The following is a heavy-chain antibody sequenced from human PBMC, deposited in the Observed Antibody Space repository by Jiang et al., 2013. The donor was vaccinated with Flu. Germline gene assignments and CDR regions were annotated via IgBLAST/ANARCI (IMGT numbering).Heavy chain of an antibody. CDR2: FNPKNGGT. Sequence: SGAEVKKPGASVKVACKPSGYTFTGYYIHWVRQAPGRGLEWMGWFNPKNGGTNYVQKLRGRVTMTSDTSINTAYMELSGLTSDDTAMYYCVRGGVFFVVMTPMGDAFDIWGQGTLVTVSS. D-gene: IGHD2-21*02. CDR3: VRGGVFFVVMTPMGDAFDI. J-gene: IGHJ3*02. V-gene: IGHV1-2*02. CDR1: GYTFTGYY.